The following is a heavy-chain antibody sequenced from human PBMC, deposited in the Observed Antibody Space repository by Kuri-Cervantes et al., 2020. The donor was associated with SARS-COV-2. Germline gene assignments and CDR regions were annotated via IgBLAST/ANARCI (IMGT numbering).Heavy chain of an antibody. V-gene: IGHV3-15*01. J-gene: IGHJ5*02. CDR3: TTDPIVVVPAALRS. CDR2: IKSKTDGGTT. CDR1: GFTFSNAW. D-gene: IGHD2-2*01. Sequence: LSLTCAASGFTFSNAWMSWVRQAPGKGLEWVGRIKSKTDGGTTDYAAPVKGRFTISRDDSKNTLYLQMNSLKTEDTAAYYCTTDPIVVVPAALRSWGQGTLVTVSS.